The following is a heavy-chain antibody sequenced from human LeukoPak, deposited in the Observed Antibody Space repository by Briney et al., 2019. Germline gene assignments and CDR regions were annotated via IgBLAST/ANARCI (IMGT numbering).Heavy chain of an antibody. J-gene: IGHJ4*02. V-gene: IGHV3-23*01. CDR3: AKREVGAFGY. D-gene: IGHD1-26*01. Sequence: GGSLRLSCAASGFTFSSYAMSWVRQAPGKGLEGVSAISGSGGSTYYADSVKGRFTISRDNSTNTLYLQMNSLRAEDTAVYYCAKREVGAFGYWGQGPLVTVSS. CDR2: ISGSGGST. CDR1: GFTFSSYA.